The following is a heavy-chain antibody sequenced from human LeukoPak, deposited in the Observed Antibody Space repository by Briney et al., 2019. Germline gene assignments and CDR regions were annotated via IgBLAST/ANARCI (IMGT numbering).Heavy chain of an antibody. V-gene: IGHV3-9*01. CDR1: GFTFDDYA. CDR3: AKAKKRYSSSSSDY. J-gene: IGHJ4*02. CDR2: ICWNSGSI. D-gene: IGHD6-13*01. Sequence: GGSLRLSCAASGFTFDDYAMHWVRQAPGKGLEWVSGICWNSGSIGYADSVKGRFTISRDNAKNSLYLQMNSLRAEDTALYYCAKAKKRYSSSSSDYWGQGTLVTVSS.